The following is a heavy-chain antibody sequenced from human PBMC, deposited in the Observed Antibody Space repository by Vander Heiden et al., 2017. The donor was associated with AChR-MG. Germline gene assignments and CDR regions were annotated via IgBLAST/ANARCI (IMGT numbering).Heavy chain of an antibody. Sequence: EVQLLESGGGLVQPGGSLRLSCAASGFTFSSYAMSWVRQGPGKGLGWVSAMSGSGGSTYYADSVKGRFTISRDNSKNTLYLQMNSLRAEDTAVYYCAGAPYYDSSGYYQSDAFDIWGQGTMVTVSS. CDR3: AGAPYYDSSGYYQSDAFDI. D-gene: IGHD3-22*01. CDR2: MSGSGGST. V-gene: IGHV3-23*01. CDR1: GFTFSSYA. J-gene: IGHJ3*02.